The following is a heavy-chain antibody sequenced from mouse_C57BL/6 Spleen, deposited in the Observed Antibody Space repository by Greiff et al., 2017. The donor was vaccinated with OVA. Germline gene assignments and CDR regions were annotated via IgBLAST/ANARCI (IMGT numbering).Heavy chain of an antibody. V-gene: IGHV1-22*01. D-gene: IGHD3-2*02. J-gene: IGHJ4*01. CDR3: ARMAVGFAMDD. CDR2: IIPNNGGT. CDR1: GYTFTDYN. Sequence: EVQLQQSGPELVKPGASVKMSCNASGYTFTDYNMHWVKQSHGKSLEWIGYIIPNNGGTSYNPSFKGKVTLTVNKSSNTAYMELRSMASEDSAVYDCARMAVGFAMDDWGQGTSVTVSS.